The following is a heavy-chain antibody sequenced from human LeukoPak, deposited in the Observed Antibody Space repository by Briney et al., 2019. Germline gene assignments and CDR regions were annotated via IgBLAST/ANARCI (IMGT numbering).Heavy chain of an antibody. V-gene: IGHV4-59*01. CDR1: GGSIHSYY. CDR2: IYHNGGS. Sequence: SETLSLNCSVSGGSIHSYYWTWIRQPPGTGLEWIGYIYHNGGSSYNPSLKSRVTLSIDTSKKNFSLKLTSVTAADTAVYYCARSVYDWNPRYYMDVWGEGTTVTVSS. CDR3: ARSVYDWNPRYYMDV. J-gene: IGHJ6*03. D-gene: IGHD1-20*01.